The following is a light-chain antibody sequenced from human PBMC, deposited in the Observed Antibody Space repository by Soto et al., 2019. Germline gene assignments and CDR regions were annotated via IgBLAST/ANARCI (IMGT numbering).Light chain of an antibody. V-gene: IGKV3D-15*01. Sequence: EIVMTQSPATLSVSPGERATLSCRASQSVSNNFAWYQQKPGQAPSLLIYGASTRATGIPARFSGSGSGTEFTLTISSLQSEDFAVYYCQQYSNWPYTFGQGTKVEIK. CDR3: QQYSNWPYT. J-gene: IGKJ2*01. CDR2: GAS. CDR1: QSVSNN.